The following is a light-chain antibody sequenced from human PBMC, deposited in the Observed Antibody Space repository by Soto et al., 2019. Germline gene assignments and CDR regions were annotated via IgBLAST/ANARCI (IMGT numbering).Light chain of an antibody. CDR2: EDN. J-gene: IGLJ2*01. CDR3: ASYAGGGVI. Sequence: QSVLTQPASVSGSPGQSITISCTGTSSDVGSYDFVSWYQQHPDKVPKLMIYEDNKRPSGVSNRFSGSKSGNTASLAISGLQGEDEAYYYCASYAGGGVIFGGGTQLTVL. CDR1: SSDVGSYDF. V-gene: IGLV2-23*01.